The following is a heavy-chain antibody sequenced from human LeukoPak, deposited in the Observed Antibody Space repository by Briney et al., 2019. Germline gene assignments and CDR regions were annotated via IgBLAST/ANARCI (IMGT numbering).Heavy chain of an antibody. CDR1: GYTFTSYY. CDR3: ARAGGYDFWSGRYDYYYYYMDV. CDR2: IDPSGGST. J-gene: IGHJ6*03. D-gene: IGHD3-3*01. Sequence: ASVKVSCKASGYTFTSYYMHWLRQAPGQGLEWMGVIDPSGGSTTYAQKFQGRVTMTRDMSTSTVYMELSSLRSEDTAVYYCARAGGYDFWSGRYDYYYYYMDVWGEGTTVTASS. V-gene: IGHV1-46*01.